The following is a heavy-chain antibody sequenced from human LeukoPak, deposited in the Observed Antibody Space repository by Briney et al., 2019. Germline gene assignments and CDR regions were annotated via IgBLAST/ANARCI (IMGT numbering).Heavy chain of an antibody. CDR1: GFTFSDYY. J-gene: IGHJ2*01. CDR2: ISSSGSTI. D-gene: IGHD4-17*01. V-gene: IGHV3-11*01. CDR3: ARAPRTTVTTWYFDL. Sequence: PGGSLRLSCAASGFTFSDYYMSWIRQAPGKGLEWVSYISSSGSTIYYADSVKGRFTISRDNAKNSLYLQMNSLRAEDTAVYYCARAPRTTVTTWYFDLWGRGTLVTVSS.